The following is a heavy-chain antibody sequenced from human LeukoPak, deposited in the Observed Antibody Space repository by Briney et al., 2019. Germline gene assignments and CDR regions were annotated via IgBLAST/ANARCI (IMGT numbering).Heavy chain of an antibody. CDR2: INHSGST. V-gene: IGHV4-34*01. Sequence: PSETLSLTCAVYGGSFSGYYWSWIRQPPGKGLEWIGEINHSGSTNYNPSLKSRVTISVDTSKNQFSLKLASVTAADTAFYYCARAYCGGGSCYDSRGWFDPWGQGTLVTVSS. J-gene: IGHJ5*02. CDR1: GGSFSGYY. D-gene: IGHD2-15*01. CDR3: ARAYCGGGSCYDSRGWFDP.